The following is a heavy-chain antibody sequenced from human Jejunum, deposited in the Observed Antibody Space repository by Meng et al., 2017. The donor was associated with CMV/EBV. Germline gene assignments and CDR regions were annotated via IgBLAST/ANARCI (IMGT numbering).Heavy chain of an antibody. J-gene: IGHJ4*02. D-gene: IGHD3/OR15-3a*01. CDR2: IIGDTRCT. Sequence: ASFSTFGIHWVRWAPEPRVKWLVWVKRIIGDTRCTRYSDSVMTLFTISCDNATYTLFMHLNSQKAAVSAVYYCARSVVGRYRGFGSWGQGTLVTVSS. CDR1: FSTFGIHW. CDR3: ARSVVGRYRGFGS. V-gene: IGHV3-74*01.